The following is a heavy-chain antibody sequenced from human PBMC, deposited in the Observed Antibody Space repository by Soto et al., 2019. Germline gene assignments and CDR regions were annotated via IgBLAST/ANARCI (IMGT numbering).Heavy chain of an antibody. CDR3: ARGCSSTSCPGKFYDY. D-gene: IGHD2-2*01. V-gene: IGHV3-48*01. J-gene: IGHJ4*02. Sequence: EVQLVESGGGLVQPGGSLRLSCAASGFTFSSYSMNWVRQAPGKGLEWVSYISSSSSTIYYADSVKGGFTIPSDNAKNSLYLLMTGLRAEDTAVYYCARGCSSTSCPGKFYDYWGQGTLVTVSS. CDR2: ISSSSSTI. CDR1: GFTFSSYS.